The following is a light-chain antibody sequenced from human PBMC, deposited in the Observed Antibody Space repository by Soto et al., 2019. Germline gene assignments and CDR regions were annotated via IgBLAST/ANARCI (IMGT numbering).Light chain of an antibody. Sequence: EIVFTQAPGTLSLSPXERATLSCRASQSVSSYLAWYQQKPGQAPRPLIYDASNRATGIPARFSGSGSGTDFTLTISRLEPEDFAVYYCQQYGSSPPWTFGQGTKVDI. J-gene: IGKJ1*01. CDR1: QSVSSY. CDR3: QQYGSSPPWT. V-gene: IGKV3-20*01. CDR2: DAS.